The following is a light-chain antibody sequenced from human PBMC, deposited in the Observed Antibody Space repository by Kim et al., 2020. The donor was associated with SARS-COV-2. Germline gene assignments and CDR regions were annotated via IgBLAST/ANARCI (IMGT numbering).Light chain of an antibody. CDR2: ATS. CDR1: QSVST. Sequence: LSPGERATPSCRTSQSVSTLAWYQQKPGQAPRLLIYATSSRAAGIPDRFSGSGSGTDFTLTISRLEPEDFAVYYCQEYDDSPPWTFGQGTKVDIK. V-gene: IGKV3-20*01. J-gene: IGKJ1*01. CDR3: QEYDDSPPWT.